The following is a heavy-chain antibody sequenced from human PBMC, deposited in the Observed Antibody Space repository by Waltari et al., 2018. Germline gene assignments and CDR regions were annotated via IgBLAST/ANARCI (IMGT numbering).Heavy chain of an antibody. V-gene: IGHV1-2*06. J-gene: IGHJ6*03. CDR1: GYTFTGYY. Sequence: QVQLVQSGAEVKKPGASVKVSCKASGYTFTGYYMHWVRQAPGQGLEWMGRINPNSGGTNHAQKFQGRVTRTRDTSISTAYMELSRLRSDDTAVYYCARGVAVAYYYYYMDVWGKGTTVTVSS. CDR3: ARGVAVAYYYYYMDV. D-gene: IGHD6-19*01. CDR2: INPNSGGT.